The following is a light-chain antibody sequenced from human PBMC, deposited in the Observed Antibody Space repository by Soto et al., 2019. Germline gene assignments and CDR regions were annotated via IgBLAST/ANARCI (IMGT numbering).Light chain of an antibody. CDR2: KAS. CDR3: QQYYTFPLT. V-gene: IGKV1-5*03. CDR1: QSSSNW. Sequence: DTQMTQSPSTLSASVGDRVTITCRASQSSSNWLAWYQQKPGKAPKLLIYKASSLQGGVPSRFSGSGSGTEFTLTISSLQPDDFATYFCQQYYTFPLTFGGGTKVEIK. J-gene: IGKJ4*01.